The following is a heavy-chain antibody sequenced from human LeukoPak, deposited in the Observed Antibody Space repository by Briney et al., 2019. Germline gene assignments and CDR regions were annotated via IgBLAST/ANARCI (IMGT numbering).Heavy chain of an antibody. Sequence: SETLSLTCTVSNDSISSGDYYWSWIRQPPGKGLEWIGYIYYSGSTYYNPSLKSRLTISIDTSKNQFSLKLSSVTAADTAVYYCARDRRGYGDYGYWGQGTLVTVSS. J-gene: IGHJ4*02. CDR2: IYYSGST. V-gene: IGHV4-30-4*01. D-gene: IGHD4-17*01. CDR3: ARDRRGYGDYGY. CDR1: NDSISSGDYY.